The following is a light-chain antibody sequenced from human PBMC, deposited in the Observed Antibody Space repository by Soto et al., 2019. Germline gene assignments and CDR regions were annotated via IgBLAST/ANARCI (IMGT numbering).Light chain of an antibody. CDR2: GAS. J-gene: IGKJ5*01. CDR1: QSVSSSY. Sequence: EIVLTQSPGTLSLSPGERATLSCRASQSVSSSYLAWYQQKPGQAPRLLIYGASSRATAIPDRFSGSGSGTDFTLTISRLDPEDFAVYYCQQYGSSPTTFGQGTRLEIK. CDR3: QQYGSSPTT. V-gene: IGKV3-20*01.